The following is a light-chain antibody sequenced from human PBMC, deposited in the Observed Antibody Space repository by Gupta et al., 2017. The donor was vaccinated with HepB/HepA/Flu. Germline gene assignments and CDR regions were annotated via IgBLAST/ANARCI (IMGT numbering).Light chain of an antibody. J-gene: IGKJ4*01. CDR3: QQRTSWPVP. CDR2: DSS. V-gene: IGKV3-11*01. CDR1: QSVATS. Sequence: EIVLPQSPAIWSLSPEERPTLFCRTSQSVATSLAWYKKKPGQPPRAVIYDSSKRATGVPARFSGSGSGTDFTLTISSLEPEDFAVYYCQQRTSWPVPFGGGTKVEVK.